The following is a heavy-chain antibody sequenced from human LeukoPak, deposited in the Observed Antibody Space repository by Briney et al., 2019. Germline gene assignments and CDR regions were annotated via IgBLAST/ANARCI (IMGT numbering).Heavy chain of an antibody. CDR3: ARVGDRRSQKQLVGAFDI. CDR2: ISSSGSTI. D-gene: IGHD6-6*01. Sequence: GGSLRLSCAASGFTFSSYSMNWVRQAPGKGLEWVSYISSSGSTIYYADSVKGRFTVSRDNAKNSVYLQMNSLRAEDTAVYYCARVGDRRSQKQLVGAFDIWGQGTMVTVSS. J-gene: IGHJ3*02. V-gene: IGHV3-48*01. CDR1: GFTFSSYS.